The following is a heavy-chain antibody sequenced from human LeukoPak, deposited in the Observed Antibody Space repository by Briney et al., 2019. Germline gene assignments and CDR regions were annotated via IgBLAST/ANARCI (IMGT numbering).Heavy chain of an antibody. V-gene: IGHV1-18*01. Sequence: ASVKVSCKASAYTFTSYGISWVRQAPGQGLEWMGWISVYNGHTNYAQNLQGRVTMTTDTSTSTAYMELRSLRSDGTAVYYCARGGRWELPRPYAFDIWGQGTMVTVSS. CDR2: ISVYNGHT. J-gene: IGHJ3*02. D-gene: IGHD1-26*01. CDR3: ARGGRWELPRPYAFDI. CDR1: AYTFTSYG.